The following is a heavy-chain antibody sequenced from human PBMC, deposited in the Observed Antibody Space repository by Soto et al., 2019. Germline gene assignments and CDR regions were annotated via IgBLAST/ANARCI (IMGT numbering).Heavy chain of an antibody. CDR1: GFTFSDYY. Sequence: GGSLRLSCAASGFTFSDYYMSWIRQAPGKGLEWVSYISSSGSTIYYADSVKGRFTISRDNAKNSLYLQMNSLRAEDTAVYYCARAGSSGYNSFFDPWDQGTLVTVSS. D-gene: IGHD3-22*01. CDR3: ARAGSSGYNSFFDP. V-gene: IGHV3-11*01. J-gene: IGHJ5*02. CDR2: ISSSGSTI.